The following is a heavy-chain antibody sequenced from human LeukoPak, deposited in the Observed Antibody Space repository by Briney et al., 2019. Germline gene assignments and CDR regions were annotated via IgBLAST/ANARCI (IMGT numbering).Heavy chain of an antibody. CDR1: GFTFSNAW. V-gene: IGHV3-23*01. CDR3: ARHVSVTPWYFDL. CDR2: ISGSGGST. D-gene: IGHD4-17*01. J-gene: IGHJ2*01. Sequence: GGSLRLSCAASGFTFSNAWMSWVRQAPGKGLEWVSAISGSGGSTYYADSVKGRFTISRDNSKNTLYMQMNSLRAEDTAVYYCARHVSVTPWYFDLWGRGTLVTVSS.